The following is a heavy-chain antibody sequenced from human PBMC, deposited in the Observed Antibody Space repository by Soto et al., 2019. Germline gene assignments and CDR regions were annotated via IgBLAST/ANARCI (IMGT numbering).Heavy chain of an antibody. CDR2: IYWDDDK. CDR1: GFSLSTSGVG. CDR3: AHIVRSGQQPDY. Sequence: QITLKESGPTLVKPTQTLTLTCTFSGFSLSTSGVGVGWIRQPPGKTLEWLALIYWDDDKRYSPSLKSRLTITKDTSKNQVVLTMTNMDPVDTATYYCAHIVRSGQQPDYWGQGTLVTVSS. J-gene: IGHJ4*02. V-gene: IGHV2-5*02. D-gene: IGHD6-13*01.